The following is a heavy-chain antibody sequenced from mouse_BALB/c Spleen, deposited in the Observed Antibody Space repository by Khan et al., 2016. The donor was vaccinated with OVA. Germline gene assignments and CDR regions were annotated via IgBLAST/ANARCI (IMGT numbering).Heavy chain of an antibody. CDR3: ARGNYYGYYFDY. V-gene: IGHV3-2*02. CDR1: RFSIPCGYV. Sequence: QLEESGSALVKPSPSLPLTCTVSRFSIPCGYVWNWTPHSPRNKLVWRGYIRHSGYTSYTPSLKSRISITRDTSKNQFFLQLKSVTTEDTATYYCARGNYYGYYFDYWGQGTTLTVSS. J-gene: IGHJ2*01. D-gene: IGHD1-1*01. CDR2: IRHSGYT.